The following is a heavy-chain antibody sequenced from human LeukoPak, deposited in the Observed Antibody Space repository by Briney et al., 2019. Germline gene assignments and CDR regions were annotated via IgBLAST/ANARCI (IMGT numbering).Heavy chain of an antibody. D-gene: IGHD3-22*01. CDR3: ARAPYYDSSRRNWFDP. CDR2: ISSSSSTI. J-gene: IGHJ5*02. CDR1: GFTFSSYN. V-gene: IGHV3-48*04. Sequence: GGSLRLSCAASGFTFSSYNMNWVRQAPGKGLEWVSYISSSSSTIYYADSVKGRFTISRDNAKNSLYLQMNSLRAEDTAVYYCARAPYYDSSRRNWFDPWGQGTLVTVSS.